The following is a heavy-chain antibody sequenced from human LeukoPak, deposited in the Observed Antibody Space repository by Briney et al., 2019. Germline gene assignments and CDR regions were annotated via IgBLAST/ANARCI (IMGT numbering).Heavy chain of an antibody. D-gene: IGHD2-2*01. CDR3: ARDRPIYCSSTSCYGNVWFDP. Sequence: ASVKVSCKASGYTFTGYYMHWVRQAPGQGLEWMGWINPNSGGTNYAQKFQGRVTMTRDTSTSTAYMELSRLRSDDTAVYYCARDRPIYCSSTSCYGNVWFDPWGQGTLVTVSS. V-gene: IGHV1-2*02. CDR2: INPNSGGT. J-gene: IGHJ5*02. CDR1: GYTFTGYY.